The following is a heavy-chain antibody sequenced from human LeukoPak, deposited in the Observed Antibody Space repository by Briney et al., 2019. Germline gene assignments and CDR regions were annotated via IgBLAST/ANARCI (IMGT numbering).Heavy chain of an antibody. CDR2: ISGSSSTI. CDR1: GFSFSSNS. Sequence: GGSLRLSCAASGFSFSSNSMNWVRQAPGKGLEWVSYISGSSSTIYYADSVKGRFTISRDNAKNSLHLQMNSLRAEDTAVYYCVTNFDPAVDWGQGTLVTVSS. CDR3: VTNFDPAVD. J-gene: IGHJ4*02. V-gene: IGHV3-48*01. D-gene: IGHD3-9*01.